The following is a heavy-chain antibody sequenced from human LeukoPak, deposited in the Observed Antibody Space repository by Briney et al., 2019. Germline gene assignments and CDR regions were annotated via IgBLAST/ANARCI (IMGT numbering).Heavy chain of an antibody. CDR1: GGSFSSYY. CDR3: ARLTYYYGSGSYYEGLWFDP. Sequence: PSETLSLTCTVSGGSFSSYYWNWVRQPAGKGLEWIGRIYMSGSTNYNPSLKSRVTISVDTSKNQFSLKLSSVTAADTAVYYCARLTYYYGSGSYYEGLWFDPWGQGTLVTVSS. D-gene: IGHD3-10*01. V-gene: IGHV4-4*07. J-gene: IGHJ5*02. CDR2: IYMSGST.